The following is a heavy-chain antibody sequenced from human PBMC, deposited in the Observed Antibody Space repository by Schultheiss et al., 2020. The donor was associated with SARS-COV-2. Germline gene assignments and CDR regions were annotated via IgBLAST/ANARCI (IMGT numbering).Heavy chain of an antibody. D-gene: IGHD6-13*01. Sequence: GGSLRLSCAASGFTFSSYWMHWVRQAPGKGLVWVSRINSDGSSTSYADSVKGRFTISRDNSKNTLYLQMNSLRAEDTAVYYCAKMAAAGTPLDYWGQGTLVTVSS. CDR3: AKMAAAGTPLDY. CDR1: GFTFSSYW. CDR2: INSDGSST. V-gene: IGHV3-74*01. J-gene: IGHJ4*02.